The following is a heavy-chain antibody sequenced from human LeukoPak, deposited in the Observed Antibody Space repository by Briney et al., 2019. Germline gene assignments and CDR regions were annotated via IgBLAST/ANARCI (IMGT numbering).Heavy chain of an antibody. V-gene: IGHV3-23*01. J-gene: IGHJ4*02. CDR3: AKDERGYFDY. CDR1: GFTFSNYA. Sequence: GGSLRLSCAASGFTFSNYAMTWVRQAPGKGLEWVSTISGSGGSTYYADSVKGRFTISRDNSKNTLYLQMNSLRAEDTAVYYCAKDERGYFDYWGQGTLVTVSS. CDR2: ISGSGGST. D-gene: IGHD3-10*01.